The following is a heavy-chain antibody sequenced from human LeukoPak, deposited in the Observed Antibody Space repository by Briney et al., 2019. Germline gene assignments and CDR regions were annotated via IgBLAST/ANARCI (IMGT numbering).Heavy chain of an antibody. CDR2: INHSGST. CDR1: GGSFSGYY. J-gene: IGHJ4*02. CDR3: ARAKRSSGWLGY. D-gene: IGHD6-19*01. Sequence: KPSETLSLTCAVYGGSFSGYYWSWIRQPPGKGLGWIGEINHSGSTNYNPSLKSRVTISVDTSKNQFSLKLSSVTAADTAVYYCARAKRSSGWLGYWGQGTLVTVSS. V-gene: IGHV4-34*01.